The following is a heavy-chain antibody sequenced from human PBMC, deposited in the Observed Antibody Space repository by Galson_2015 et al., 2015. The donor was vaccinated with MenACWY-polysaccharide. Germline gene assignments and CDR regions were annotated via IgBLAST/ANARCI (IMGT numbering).Heavy chain of an antibody. CDR2: IHATGST. CDR1: HDSVSSSY. D-gene: IGHD1-1*01. J-gene: IGHJ2*01. Sequence: TLSLTCTVSHDSVSSSYWSWIRQSADKGLEYLGRIHATGSTAYNPSFRSRVAMSVDLPRNQLSLRLVSVTPSDTAIYCCARRSLDNWYFDLWGRGTLIIVSS. CDR3: ARRSLDNWYFDL. V-gene: IGHV4-4*07.